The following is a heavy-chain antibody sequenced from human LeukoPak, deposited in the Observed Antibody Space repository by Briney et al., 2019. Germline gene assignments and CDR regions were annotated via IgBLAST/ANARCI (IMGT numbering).Heavy chain of an antibody. J-gene: IGHJ4*02. Sequence: GGSLGLSCAASGFTFSSYSMNWVRQAPGKGLEWVSYISNSSSTIYYADSVKGRFTISRDNAKNSLYLQMNSLRAEDTAVHYCARVGALQPFDYWGQGTLVTVSS. CDR1: GFTFSSYS. CDR3: ARVGALQPFDY. D-gene: IGHD4/OR15-4a*01. CDR2: ISNSSSTI. V-gene: IGHV3-48*04.